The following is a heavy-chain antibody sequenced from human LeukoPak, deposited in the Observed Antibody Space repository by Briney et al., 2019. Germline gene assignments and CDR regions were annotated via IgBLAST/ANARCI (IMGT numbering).Heavy chain of an antibody. CDR3: GKEVLGPVAY. J-gene: IGHJ4*02. CDR1: GFTFSSYG. V-gene: IGHV3-30*02. Sequence: PGGSLRLSCAASGFTFSSYGMHWVRQAPGKGLEWVAFIRYDGSNKYYADSVKGRFTISRDNAKNSLYLQMNSLRAEDTALYHGGKEVLGPVAYWGQGTLVTVSS. CDR2: IRYDGSNK. D-gene: IGHD3-3*02.